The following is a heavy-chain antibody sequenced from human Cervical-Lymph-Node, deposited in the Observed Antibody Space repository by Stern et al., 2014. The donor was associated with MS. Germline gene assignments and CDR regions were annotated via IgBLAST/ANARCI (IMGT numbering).Heavy chain of an antibody. J-gene: IGHJ4*02. CDR2: IKHDVSEK. V-gene: IGHV3-7*01. CDR3: ARMECGGDCSFEY. Sequence: DVQLVESGGCLVQPGGSLRLSCAVSGFTFSRSWMSWVRQAPGKVLEWVANIKHDVSEKYYVDSVKGRFTISRDDAKNSLYLQRDSLRAEDTAVYYCARMECGGDCSFEYWGQGTPVTVSS. CDR1: GFTFSRSW. D-gene: IGHD2-21*02.